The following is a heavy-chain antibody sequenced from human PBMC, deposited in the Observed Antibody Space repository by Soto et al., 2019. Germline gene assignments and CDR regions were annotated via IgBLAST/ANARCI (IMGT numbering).Heavy chain of an antibody. J-gene: IGHJ4*02. D-gene: IGHD5-18*01. CDR3: AREFNSWGYSSDY. Sequence: EVQLVETGGGLIQPGGSLRLSCAASGFTVSSNYMSWVRQAPGKGLEWVSVIYSGGSTYYADSVKGRFTISRDNSKNTLYLQMNSLRAEDTAVYYCAREFNSWGYSSDYWGQGTLVTVSS. V-gene: IGHV3-53*02. CDR2: IYSGGST. CDR1: GFTVSSNY.